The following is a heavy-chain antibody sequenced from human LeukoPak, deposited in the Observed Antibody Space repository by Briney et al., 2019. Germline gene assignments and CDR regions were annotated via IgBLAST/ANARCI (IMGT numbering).Heavy chain of an antibody. V-gene: IGHV3-23*01. J-gene: IGHJ4*02. D-gene: IGHD1-1*01. CDR1: GFTFNNYA. Sequence: GGSLRLSCAASGFTFNNYAMSWVRQAPARGLEWVSSMRGDGETFYADSVKGRFTLSRDDSRTTVYLQMNKLRVEDTAVYYCAKASWVSNAVAVCWGQGTLVTLSS. CDR3: AKASWVSNAVAVC. CDR2: MRGDGET.